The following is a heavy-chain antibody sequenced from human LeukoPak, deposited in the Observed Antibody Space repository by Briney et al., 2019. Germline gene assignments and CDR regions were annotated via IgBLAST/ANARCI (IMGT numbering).Heavy chain of an antibody. CDR1: GGIFSNSA. J-gene: IGHJ4*02. Sequence: SVKVSCKVSGGIFSNSAISWVRHDPGQGLEYMGGIIPMFGTTNYARRFQGRLTITADESTSTTYMELSSLRSEDTAVYYCARDLADIVVDPPAMPYYFDYWGQGTVVTVSS. CDR3: ARDLADIVVDPPAMPYYFDY. D-gene: IGHD2-2*01. CDR2: IIPMFGTT. V-gene: IGHV1-69*13.